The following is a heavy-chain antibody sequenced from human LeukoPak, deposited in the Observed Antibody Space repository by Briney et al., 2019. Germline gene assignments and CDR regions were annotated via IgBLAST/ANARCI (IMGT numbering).Heavy chain of an antibody. V-gene: IGHV4-39*01. CDR2: IYYSGST. CDR1: GGSISSSSYY. J-gene: IGHJ5*02. D-gene: IGHD6-13*01. Sequence: PSETLSLTCTVSGGSISSSSYYWGWIRQPPGKGLEWIGSIYYSGSTYYNPSLKSRVTISVDTSKNQFSLKLSSVTAADTAVHYCARRGIAAAGTLNWFDPWGQGTLVTVSS. CDR3: ARRGIAAAGTLNWFDP.